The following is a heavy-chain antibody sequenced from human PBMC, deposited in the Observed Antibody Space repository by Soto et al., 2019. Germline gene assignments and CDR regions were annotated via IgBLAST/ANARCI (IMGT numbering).Heavy chain of an antibody. CDR3: ASAYCSGGSCYDRFDY. CDR2: IIPIFGTA. Sequence: QVQLVQSGAEVKKPGSSVKVSCKASGGTFSSYAISWVRQAPGQGLEWMGGIIPIFGTANYAQKFQGRVTITADETTXXAYMELSSLRSEDTAVYYCASAYCSGGSCYDRFDYWGQGTLVTVSS. CDR1: GGTFSSYA. V-gene: IGHV1-69*12. D-gene: IGHD2-15*01. J-gene: IGHJ4*02.